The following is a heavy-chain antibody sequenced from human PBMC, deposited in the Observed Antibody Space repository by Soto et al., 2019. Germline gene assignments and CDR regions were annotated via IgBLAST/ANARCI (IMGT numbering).Heavy chain of an antibody. Sequence: PGGSLRLSCAASGFIFDDYAMHWVRQAPGRGLQWVSGISWNSGSIGYADSVKGRFTISRDNAKNSLYLQMNSLRAEDTALYYCASGRGYDILTGYYPYFDYWGQGA. V-gene: IGHV3-9*01. CDR2: ISWNSGSI. CDR3: ASGRGYDILTGYYPYFDY. D-gene: IGHD3-9*01. CDR1: GFIFDDYA. J-gene: IGHJ4*02.